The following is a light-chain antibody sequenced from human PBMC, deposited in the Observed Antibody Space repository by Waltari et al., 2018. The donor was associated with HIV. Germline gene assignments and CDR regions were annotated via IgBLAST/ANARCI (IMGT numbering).Light chain of an antibody. V-gene: IGLV1-40*01. J-gene: IGLJ3*02. CDR3: QSSDIRLHGLWV. CDR2: ANS. Sequence: QSLLTQPPSVSATPGQRITISCTGNKSNIGAGHDVHWYRQLPGTAPRLLIFANSNRPSGVPDRISGSKSTASASLAITGLQAEDEGYYYCQSSDIRLHGLWVFGGGTKATVL. CDR1: KSNIGAGHD.